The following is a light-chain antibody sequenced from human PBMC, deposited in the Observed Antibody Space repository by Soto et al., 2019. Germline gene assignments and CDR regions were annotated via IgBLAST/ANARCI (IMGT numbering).Light chain of an antibody. CDR2: GNT. V-gene: IGLV1-40*01. Sequence: QSVLTQPPSVSGAPGQRVTISCTGSSSNIGAGYDVHWYQQLPGRAPKLLIYGNTNRPSGVPDRFSGSKSGTSASLAITGLQDDDEADYSCLSFDSSLSVVFGGGTTLTVL. CDR3: LSFDSSLSVV. J-gene: IGLJ2*01. CDR1: SSNIGAGYD.